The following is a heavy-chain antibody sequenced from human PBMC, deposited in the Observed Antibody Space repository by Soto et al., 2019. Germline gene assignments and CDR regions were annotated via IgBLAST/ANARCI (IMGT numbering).Heavy chain of an antibody. CDR2: IWYDGSNK. CDR3: ARAYSSSWYSLYYFDY. V-gene: IGHV3-33*01. D-gene: IGHD6-13*01. Sequence: QVQLVESGGGVVQPGRSLRLSCAASGFTFSSYGMHWVRQAPGKGLEWVAVIWYDGSNKYYADSVKGRFTISRDNSKNTLYLQMNSLRAEDTAVYYCARAYSSSWYSLYYFDYWGQGTLVTVSS. CDR1: GFTFSSYG. J-gene: IGHJ4*02.